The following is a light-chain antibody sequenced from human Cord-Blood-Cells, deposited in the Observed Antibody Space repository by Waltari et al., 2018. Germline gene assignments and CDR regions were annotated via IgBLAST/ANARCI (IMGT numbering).Light chain of an antibody. V-gene: IGKV4-1*01. CDR2: WAS. Sequence: DIVNIQPRYSLAVPPGESATSTRKPSQSVLYSSNNKNYLAWYQQKPGQPPKLLMYWASTRESGVPDRFSGSGSGTDFTLTISSLQAEDVAVYYCQQYYSTPPTFGQGTKVESK. CDR1: QSVLYSSNNKNY. J-gene: IGKJ1*01. CDR3: QQYYSTPPT.